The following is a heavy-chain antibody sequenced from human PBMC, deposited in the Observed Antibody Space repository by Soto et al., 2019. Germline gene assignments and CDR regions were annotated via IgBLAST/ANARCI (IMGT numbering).Heavy chain of an antibody. CDR2: IDWDDDK. Sequence: ASGPRLVNPTQTLTLTCTFSGFSLSTSGMRVSWIRQPPGKALEWLARIDWDDDKFYSTSLKTRLTISKDTSKTQVVLTMTNMEPVDTATYCCAVDPVAGTHYWGQGTLVTVSS. D-gene: IGHD6-19*01. CDR1: GFSLSTSGMR. CDR3: AVDPVAGTHY. J-gene: IGHJ4*02. V-gene: IGHV2-70*04.